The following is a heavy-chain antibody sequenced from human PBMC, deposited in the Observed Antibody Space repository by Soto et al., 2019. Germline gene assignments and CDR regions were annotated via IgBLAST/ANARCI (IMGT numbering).Heavy chain of an antibody. V-gene: IGHV3-23*01. CDR1: ALTLSSYA. D-gene: IGHD6-25*01. CDR2: ISGSGGST. CDR3: AKAWASATASQLDN. Sequence: PGGSLRLSCAASALTLSSYATICARQAPRKGLEWVSAISGSGGSTYYADSVKGRFTISRDNSKNTLYLQMNSLRAEDTAVYYCAKAWASATASQLDNWGQESLVNTSS. J-gene: IGHJ4*02.